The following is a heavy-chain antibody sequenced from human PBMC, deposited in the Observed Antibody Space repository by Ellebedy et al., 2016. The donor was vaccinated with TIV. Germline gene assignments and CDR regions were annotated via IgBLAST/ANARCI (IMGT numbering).Heavy chain of an antibody. V-gene: IGHV4-39*01. D-gene: IGHD4-17*01. J-gene: IGHJ6*02. Sequence: MPSETLSLTCTVSGGSISSSSYYWGWIRQPTGKGLEWIGSIYYSGSTYYNPSLKSRVTISVDTSKNQFSLKLSSVTAADTAVYYCARLGVKYGDYGMGMDVWGQGTTVTVSS. CDR3: ARLGVKYGDYGMGMDV. CDR1: GGSISSSSYY. CDR2: IYYSGST.